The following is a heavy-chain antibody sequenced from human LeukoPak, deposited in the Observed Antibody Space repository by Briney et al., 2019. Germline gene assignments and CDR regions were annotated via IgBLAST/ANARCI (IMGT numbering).Heavy chain of an antibody. CDR2: ISGSGGST. V-gene: IGHV3-23*01. D-gene: IGHD4-17*01. CDR3: ARDADYGDSFDH. CDR1: GFTFSSYG. J-gene: IGHJ4*02. Sequence: GGSLRLSCAASGFTFSSYGMSWVRQAPGKGLEWVSAISGSGGSTYYADSVKGRFTISRDNSKNTLYLQMNSLRAEDTAVYYCARDADYGDSFDHWGQGTLVTVSS.